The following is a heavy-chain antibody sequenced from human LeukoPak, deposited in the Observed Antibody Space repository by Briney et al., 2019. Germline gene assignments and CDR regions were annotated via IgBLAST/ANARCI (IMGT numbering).Heavy chain of an antibody. V-gene: IGHV4-61*02. CDR2: IYTSGST. J-gene: IGHJ3*02. CDR1: GGSISSGSYY. Sequence: PSETLSLTCTVSGGSISSGSYYWGWIRQPAGTGLEWIGRIYTSGSTNHNPSLKSRVTISVDTSKNQFSLKLSSVTAADTAVYYCARGLLWFLDAFDIWGQGTMVTVSS. CDR3: ARGLLWFLDAFDI. D-gene: IGHD5-18*01.